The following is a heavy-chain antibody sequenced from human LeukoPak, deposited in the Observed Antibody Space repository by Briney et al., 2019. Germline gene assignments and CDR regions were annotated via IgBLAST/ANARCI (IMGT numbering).Heavy chain of an antibody. D-gene: IGHD6-19*01. CDR3: AREWGLIAVAGGPGY. Sequence: GGSLRLSCVASGFTFSRYGMHWVRQAPGKGLEWLAIIWYDGHNKYYADSVKGRFTISRDNSKNTLFLEMTDLRAEDTAVYYCAREWGLIAVAGGPGYWGQGALVTVSS. J-gene: IGHJ4*02. CDR2: IWYDGHNK. V-gene: IGHV3-33*01. CDR1: GFTFSRYG.